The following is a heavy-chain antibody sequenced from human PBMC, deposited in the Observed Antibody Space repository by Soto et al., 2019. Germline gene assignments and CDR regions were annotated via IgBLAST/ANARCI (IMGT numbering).Heavy chain of an antibody. V-gene: IGHV3-30-3*01. J-gene: IGHJ4*02. Sequence: GGSLRLSCAASGFTFSSYAVHWVRQAPGKGLEWVTVISYDGSNKYYADSVKGRFTISRDNSKNTLYLQMNSLRAEDTAVYYCARALRIAAAAVGYWGQGTLVTVSS. CDR1: GFTFSSYA. D-gene: IGHD6-13*01. CDR2: ISYDGSNK. CDR3: ARALRIAAAAVGY.